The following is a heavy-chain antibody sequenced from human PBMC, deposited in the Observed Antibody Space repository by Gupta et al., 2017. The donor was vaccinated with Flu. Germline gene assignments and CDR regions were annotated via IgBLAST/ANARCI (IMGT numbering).Heavy chain of an antibody. CDR3: TTLWSDETDYIGLDY. CDR1: W. J-gene: IGHJ4*02. V-gene: IGHV3-7*01. Sequence: WMNWVRQVPGKGLEWVANIDQDGGVTSYVDSVKGRFTISRDNDKKSLYLHMNGLRAEDTALYYCTTLWSDETDYIGLDYWGPGTVVTVSS. CDR2: IDQDGGVT. D-gene: IGHD4-4*01.